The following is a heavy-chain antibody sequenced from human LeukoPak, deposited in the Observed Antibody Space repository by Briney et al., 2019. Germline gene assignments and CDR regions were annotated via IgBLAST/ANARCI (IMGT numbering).Heavy chain of an antibody. D-gene: IGHD3-22*01. Sequence: PGGSLRLSCAASGFTFSSYAMSWVRQAPGKGLEWVSAISGSGGSTYYADSVKGRFTISRDNSKNTLYLQMNSLRAEDTAVYYCARAYDSSGYYWYGMDVWGQGTTVTVSS. CDR3: ARAYDSSGYYWYGMDV. CDR1: GFTFSSYA. V-gene: IGHV3-23*01. J-gene: IGHJ6*02. CDR2: ISGSGGST.